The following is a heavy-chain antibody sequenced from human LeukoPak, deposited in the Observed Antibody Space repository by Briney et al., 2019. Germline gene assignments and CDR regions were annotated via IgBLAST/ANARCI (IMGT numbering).Heavy chain of an antibody. V-gene: IGHV4-31*03. CDR2: IYYSGST. CDR3: ARGEGRRYCSSTSCSNWFDP. J-gene: IGHJ5*02. CDR1: GGSISSGGYY. D-gene: IGHD2-2*01. Sequence: SQTLSLTCTVSGGSISSGGYYWSWIRQHPGKGLEWIGYIYYSGSTYYNPSLKSRVTISVDTSKNQFSLKLSSVTAADTAVYYCARGEGRRYCSSTSCSNWFDPWGQGTLVTVSS.